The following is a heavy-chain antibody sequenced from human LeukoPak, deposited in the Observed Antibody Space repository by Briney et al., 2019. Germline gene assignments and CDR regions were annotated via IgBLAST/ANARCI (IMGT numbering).Heavy chain of an antibody. CDR3: AKDNDILTGYSPPDY. V-gene: IGHV3-23*01. J-gene: IGHJ4*02. CDR2: ISGSGGST. D-gene: IGHD3-9*01. Sequence: PGGSLRLSCAASGFTFSSYAMSWVRPAPGKGLEWVSVISGSGGSTYYADSVKGRFTISRDNSKNTLYLQMNSLRAEDTAVYYCAKDNDILTGYSPPDYWGQGTLVTVSS. CDR1: GFTFSSYA.